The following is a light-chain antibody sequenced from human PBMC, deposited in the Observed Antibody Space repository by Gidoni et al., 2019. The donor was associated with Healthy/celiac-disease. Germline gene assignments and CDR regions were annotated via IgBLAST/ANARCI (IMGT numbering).Light chain of an antibody. Sequence: DIQMTQSPSSLSASVGDRVTITCQASQDISNYLNWYQQKPGKAPKLLIYDASNLETGVPSRLSGSGSGTDFTFTISSLQPEDIATYYCQQYDNLPPYSFGQXTKLEIK. V-gene: IGKV1-33*01. CDR3: QQYDNLPPYS. CDR2: DAS. J-gene: IGKJ2*03. CDR1: QDISNY.